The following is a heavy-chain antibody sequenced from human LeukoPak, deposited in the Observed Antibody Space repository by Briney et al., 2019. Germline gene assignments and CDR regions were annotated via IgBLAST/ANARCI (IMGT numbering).Heavy chain of an antibody. D-gene: IGHD6-13*01. CDR3: ARGGAAAAVNIDY. V-gene: IGHV1-69*13. J-gene: IGHJ4*02. CDR2: IIPIFGTA. CDR1: GGTFSSYA. Sequence: SVKVSCKASGGTFSSYAISWVRQAPGQGLEWMGGIIPIFGTANYAQKFQGRVTITADESTSTAYMELRGLRSDDTAVYYCARGGAAAAVNIDYWGQGTLVTVSS.